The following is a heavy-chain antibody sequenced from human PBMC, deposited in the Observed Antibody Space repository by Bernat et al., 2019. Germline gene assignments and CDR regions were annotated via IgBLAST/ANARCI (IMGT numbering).Heavy chain of an antibody. Sequence: EVQLVESGGGLIQPGGSLRLSCVASGFTVSSNYMSWVRQAPGKGLEWVSVIYSGGSTYYADSVKGRFTISRDNSKNTLYLQMNSLRAEDMAVYYCATPSLRGYSGYFYFDYWGQGTLVTVSS. CDR2: IYSGGST. D-gene: IGHD5-12*01. J-gene: IGHJ4*02. V-gene: IGHV3-53*01. CDR1: GFTVSSNY. CDR3: ATPSLRGYSGYFYFDY.